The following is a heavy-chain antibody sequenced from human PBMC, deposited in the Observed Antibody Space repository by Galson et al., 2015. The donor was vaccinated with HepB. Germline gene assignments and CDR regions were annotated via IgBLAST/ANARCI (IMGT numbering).Heavy chain of an antibody. J-gene: IGHJ3*02. Sequence: SLRLSCAASGFTFSSYGMHWVRQAPGKGLEWVAVIWYDGSNKYYADSVKGRFTISRDNSKNTLYLQMNSLRAEDTAVYYCASDYDSSVLYTDDAFDIWGQGTMVTVSS. CDR2: IWYDGSNK. V-gene: IGHV3-33*01. D-gene: IGHD3-22*01. CDR1: GFTFSSYG. CDR3: ASDYDSSVLYTDDAFDI.